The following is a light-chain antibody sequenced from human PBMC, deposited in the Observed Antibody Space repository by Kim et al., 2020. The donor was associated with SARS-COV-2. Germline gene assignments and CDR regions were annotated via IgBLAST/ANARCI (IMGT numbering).Light chain of an antibody. Sequence: SPGKRATLSCRASQSVTSNLAWYQQKPGQAPRLLVYGASTRATGVPTRFSGSGSGTEFTLTISSLQSEDFAIYYCLQYNNWPPLTFGGGTKVDIK. J-gene: IGKJ4*01. CDR1: QSVTSN. V-gene: IGKV3-15*01. CDR2: GAS. CDR3: LQYNNWPPLT.